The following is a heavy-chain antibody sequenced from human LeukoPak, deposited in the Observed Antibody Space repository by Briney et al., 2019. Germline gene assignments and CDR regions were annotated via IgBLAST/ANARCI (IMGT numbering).Heavy chain of an antibody. D-gene: IGHD4-11*01. CDR3: ARDDYSKSRGLDV. Sequence: SETLSLTCTVSGGSISSGGYYWSWIRQPPGKGLEWIGYIYHSGSTYYNPSLKSRVTISVDRSKNQFSLKLSSVTAADTAVYYCARDDYSKSRGLDVWGKGTTVTVSS. V-gene: IGHV4-30-2*01. J-gene: IGHJ6*04. CDR1: GGSISSGGYY. CDR2: IYHSGST.